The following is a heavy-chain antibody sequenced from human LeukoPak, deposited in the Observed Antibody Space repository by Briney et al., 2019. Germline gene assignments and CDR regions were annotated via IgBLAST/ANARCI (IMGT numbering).Heavy chain of an antibody. V-gene: IGHV4-31*03. Sequence: SETLSHTCTVSGGSISFGGYYWSWIRQLPGKGLEWIGYMYDREKTDYNPSLRSRVIISLDTSKNQFSLKLNSVTAADTAVYYCARRPYDFWSGISLYYMDVWGKGTTVTVSS. CDR1: GGSISFGGYY. CDR3: ARRPYDFWSGISLYYMDV. CDR2: MYDREKT. J-gene: IGHJ6*03. D-gene: IGHD3-3*01.